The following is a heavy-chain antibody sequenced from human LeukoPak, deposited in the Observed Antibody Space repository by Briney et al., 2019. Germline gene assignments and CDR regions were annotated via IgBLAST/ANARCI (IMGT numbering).Heavy chain of an antibody. Sequence: GGSLRPSCAASGFPFSTYAMTWVRQAPGKGLEWVSGIGASGGNAYYADSVKGRFTISRDNSKSTLYLQMNSLRAEDTAVYYCAKQWLRLDCWGQGALVTVSS. V-gene: IGHV3-23*01. CDR3: AKQWLRLDC. CDR1: GFPFSTYA. D-gene: IGHD5-12*01. J-gene: IGHJ4*02. CDR2: IGASGGNA.